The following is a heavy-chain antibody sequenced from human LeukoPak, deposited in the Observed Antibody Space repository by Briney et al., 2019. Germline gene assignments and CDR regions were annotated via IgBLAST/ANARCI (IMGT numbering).Heavy chain of an antibody. CDR1: GFTFSSYG. D-gene: IGHD6-13*01. CDR3: AKDSMAATVRGSLGY. CDR2: IRYDGSNK. V-gene: IGHV3-30*02. Sequence: GGSLRLSCAASGFTFSSYGMHWVRQAPGKGLEWVAFIRYDGSNKYYADSVKGRFTISRDNSKNTLYLQMNSLRAEDTAVYYCAKDSMAATVRGSLGYWGQGALVTVSS. J-gene: IGHJ4*02.